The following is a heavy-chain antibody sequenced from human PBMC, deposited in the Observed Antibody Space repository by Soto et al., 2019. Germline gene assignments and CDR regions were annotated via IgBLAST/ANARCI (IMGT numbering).Heavy chain of an antibody. Sequence: QVQLVQSGAEVKKPGASVKVSCKASGYTFTAYYIHCVRQAPGPGLEWMGWINPNSGDSDYAQRFQGRVTMTRDKSISTAYMDVSRLTPDDTAVYYCARDRPPDYWGQGTLVTVSS. CDR2: INPNSGDS. J-gene: IGHJ4*02. CDR3: ARDRPPDY. V-gene: IGHV1-2*02. CDR1: GYTFTAYY.